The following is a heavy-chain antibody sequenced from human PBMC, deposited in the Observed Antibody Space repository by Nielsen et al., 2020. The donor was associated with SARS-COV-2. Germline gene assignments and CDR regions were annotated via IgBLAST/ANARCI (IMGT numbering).Heavy chain of an antibody. J-gene: IGHJ6*02. V-gene: IGHV4-61*01. CDR3: ASLIAVAGNPYYYGMDV. CDR1: GGSVSSGSYY. CDR2: IYYSGST. D-gene: IGHD6-19*01. Sequence: GSLRLSCTVSGGSVSSGSYYWSWIRQPPGKGLEWIGYIYYSGSTNYIPSLKSRVTISVDTSKNQFSLKLSSVTAADTAVYYCASLIAVAGNPYYYGMDVWGQGTRSPSP.